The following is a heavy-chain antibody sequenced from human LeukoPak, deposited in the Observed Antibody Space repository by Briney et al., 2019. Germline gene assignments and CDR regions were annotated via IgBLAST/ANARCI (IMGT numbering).Heavy chain of an antibody. D-gene: IGHD3-9*01. CDR3: VSPLVWLRAQPWGY. CDR1: GFILSIYW. V-gene: IGHV3-7*01. Sequence: GGSERLFCAASGFILSIYWMSWVRQAPGKGLECVAKIKQDGNEKYYAGTVKARFTITGHNAKNSLYLQMNSLRAEATAVYYCVSPLVWLRAQPWGYWGQGTLVTVPA. CDR2: IKQDGNEK. J-gene: IGHJ4*02.